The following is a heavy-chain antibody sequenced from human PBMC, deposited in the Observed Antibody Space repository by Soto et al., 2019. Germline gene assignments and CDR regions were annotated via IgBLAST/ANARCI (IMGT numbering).Heavy chain of an antibody. CDR3: ARLGSGSYWNHLIAFDY. Sequence: PGESLQISCQASGYSFTTYWISWVRQMPGKGLECMGRIDPTDSYTDYGPSFEGHVTMSVDRSINTAYLQWSSLKASDTAMYYCARLGSGSYWNHLIAFDYWGQGTLVTVSS. J-gene: IGHJ4*02. D-gene: IGHD1-26*01. CDR2: IDPTDSYT. V-gene: IGHV5-10-1*01. CDR1: GYSFTTYW.